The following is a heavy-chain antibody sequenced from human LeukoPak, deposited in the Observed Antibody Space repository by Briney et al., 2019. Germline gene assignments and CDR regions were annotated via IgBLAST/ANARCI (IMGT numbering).Heavy chain of an antibody. V-gene: IGHV4-59*12. CDR1: GGSISSYY. Sequence: SETLSLTCTVSGGSISSYYWSWIRQPPGKGLEWIGYIYYSGSTYYNPSLKSRVTISVDTSKNQFSLKLSSVTAADTAVYYCARDPADSRIAAGTFDYWGQGTLVTVSS. CDR3: ARDPADSRIAAGTFDY. D-gene: IGHD6-13*01. J-gene: IGHJ4*02. CDR2: IYYSGST.